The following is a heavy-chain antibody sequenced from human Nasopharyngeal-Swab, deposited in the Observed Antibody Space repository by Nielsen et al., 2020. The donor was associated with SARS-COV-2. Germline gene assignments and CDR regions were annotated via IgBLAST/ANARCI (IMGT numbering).Heavy chain of an antibody. CDR3: ARIAQAAEPH. CDR1: GDSVSSNSAA. CDR2: TYYRSQWYF. Sequence: SETLSLTCAISGDSVSSNSAAWSWIRQSPSRGLEWLGRTYYRSQWYFNYAASVKGRITINPDTSNNQFSLQLSSATPEDTAVYYCARIAQAAEPHWGQGTLVTVSS. D-gene: IGHD1-14*01. V-gene: IGHV6-1*01. J-gene: IGHJ4*02.